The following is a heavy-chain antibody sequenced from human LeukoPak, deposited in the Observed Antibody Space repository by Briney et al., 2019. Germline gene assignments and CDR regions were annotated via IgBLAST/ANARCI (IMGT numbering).Heavy chain of an antibody. Sequence: GGSLRLSCAASGFTFSSYGMHWVRQAPGKGLEWVAVISYDGSNKYYADSVKGRFTISRDNAKNSLYLQMNSLRAEDTAVYYCARDKPYSSSWVVWGQGTLVTVSS. V-gene: IGHV3-30*03. CDR3: ARDKPYSSSWVV. CDR1: GFTFSSYG. J-gene: IGHJ4*02. D-gene: IGHD6-13*01. CDR2: ISYDGSNK.